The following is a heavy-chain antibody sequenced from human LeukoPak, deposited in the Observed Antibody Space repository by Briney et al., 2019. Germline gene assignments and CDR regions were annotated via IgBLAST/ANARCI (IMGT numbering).Heavy chain of an antibody. CDR2: IKQDGSEK. D-gene: IGHD3-22*01. Sequence: GGSLRLSCAASGFTFSSYWMSWVRQAPGKGLERVANIKQDGSEKYYVDSVKGRFTISRDNAKNSLYLQMNSLRAEDTAVYYCARAVGSGYYQSDNWGQGTLVTVSS. J-gene: IGHJ4*02. V-gene: IGHV3-7*01. CDR1: GFTFSSYW. CDR3: ARAVGSGYYQSDN.